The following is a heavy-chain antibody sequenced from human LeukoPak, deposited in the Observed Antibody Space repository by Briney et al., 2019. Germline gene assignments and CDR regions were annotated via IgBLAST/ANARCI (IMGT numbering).Heavy chain of an antibody. J-gene: IGHJ3*02. D-gene: IGHD1-20*01. CDR3: ARDPRYNWNDVAFDI. CDR1: GFTFSSYG. CDR2: ISYDGSNK. V-gene: IGHV3-30*03. Sequence: GGSLRLSCAASGFTFSSYGMHWVRQAPGKGLEWVAVISYDGSNKYYADSVKGRFTISRDNSKNTLYLQMNSLRAEDTAVYYCARDPRYNWNDVAFDIWGQGTMVTVSS.